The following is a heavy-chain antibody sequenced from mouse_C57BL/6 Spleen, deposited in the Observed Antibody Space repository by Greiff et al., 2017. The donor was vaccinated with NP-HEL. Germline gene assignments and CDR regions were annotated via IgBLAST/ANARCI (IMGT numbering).Heavy chain of an antibody. CDR1: GYAFSSSW. Sequence: VKLMESGPELVKPGASVKISCKASGYAFSSSWMNWVKQRPGKGLEWIGRIYPGDGDTNYNGKFKGKATLTADKSSSTAYMQLSSLTSEDSAVYFCARQGGVTTSWFAYWGQGTLVTVSA. J-gene: IGHJ3*01. V-gene: IGHV1-82*01. D-gene: IGHD2-5*01. CDR3: ARQGGVTTSWFAY. CDR2: IYPGDGDT.